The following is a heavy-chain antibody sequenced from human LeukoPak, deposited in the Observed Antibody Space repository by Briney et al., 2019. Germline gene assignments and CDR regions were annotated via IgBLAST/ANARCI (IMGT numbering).Heavy chain of an antibody. CDR2: IRATAGTT. Sequence: GGSLRLSCAASGFTFSSYAMTWVRQAPGKGLEWVSTIRATAGTTYYEDSVKGRFTISRDNAKNSLYLQINSLRAEDTAVYYCARSSYSSSSSVWGQGTMVTVSS. CDR1: GFTFSSYA. V-gene: IGHV3-23*01. CDR3: ARSSYSSSSSV. D-gene: IGHD6-6*01. J-gene: IGHJ3*01.